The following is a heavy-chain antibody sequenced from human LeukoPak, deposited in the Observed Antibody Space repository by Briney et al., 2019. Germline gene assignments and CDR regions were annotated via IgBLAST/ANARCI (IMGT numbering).Heavy chain of an antibody. CDR2: ISDNGDYT. D-gene: IGHD5-24*01. CDR3: AKGTPRDGYNSGYFDY. J-gene: IGHJ4*02. CDR1: GFTFSCYA. V-gene: IGHV3-23*01. Sequence: QTGGSLRLSCAASGFTFSCYAMSWVRQAPGKGLEWVSIISDNGDYTYYADSVKGRFTISRDNSKNTLYLQMNSLRAEDTAVYYCAKGTPRDGYNSGYFDYWGQGTLVTVSS.